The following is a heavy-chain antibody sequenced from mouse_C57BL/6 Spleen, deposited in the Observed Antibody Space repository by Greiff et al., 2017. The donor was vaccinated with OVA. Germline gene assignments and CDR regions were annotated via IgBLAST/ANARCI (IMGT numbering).Heavy chain of an antibody. CDR1: GYTFTSYW. J-gene: IGHJ1*03. V-gene: IGHV1-64*01. D-gene: IGHD1-1*01. Sequence: VQLQQPGAELVKPGASVKLSCKASGYTFTSYWMHWVKQRPGQGLEWIGMIHPNSGSTNYNEKFKSKATLTVDKSSSTAYMQLSSRTSEDSAVYYCAISDYYGSSWYIDVWGTGTTVTVSS. CDR2: IHPNSGST. CDR3: AISDYYGSSWYIDV.